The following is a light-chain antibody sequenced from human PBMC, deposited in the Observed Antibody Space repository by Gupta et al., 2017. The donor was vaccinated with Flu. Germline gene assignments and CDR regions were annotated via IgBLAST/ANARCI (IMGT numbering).Light chain of an antibody. V-gene: IGKV2-30*02. CDR1: QSLVHSNGNTY. CDR2: RVS. J-gene: IGKJ1*01. CDR3: MQGTHWPT. Sequence: PVPLGQPASIACRSSQSLVHSNGNTYLTWFQQRPGQSPRRLIYRVSNRDSGVPDRFSGSGSGTDFTLKISRVEAEDVGVYYCMQGTHWPTFGQGTKVEIK.